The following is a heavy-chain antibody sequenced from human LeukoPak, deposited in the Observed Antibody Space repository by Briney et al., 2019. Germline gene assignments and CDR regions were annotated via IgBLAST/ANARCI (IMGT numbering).Heavy chain of an antibody. CDR3: ANAMVKEGGYYYYYMDV. J-gene: IGHJ6*03. D-gene: IGHD5-18*01. CDR2: IIPIFGTA. CDR1: GGTFSSYA. Sequence: GASVKVSCKASGGTFSSYAISWVRQAPGQGLEWMGGIIPIFGTANYAQKFQGRVTITADESTSTAYMELSSLRSEDTAVYYCANAMVKEGGYYYYYMDVWGKGTTVTISS. V-gene: IGHV1-69*13.